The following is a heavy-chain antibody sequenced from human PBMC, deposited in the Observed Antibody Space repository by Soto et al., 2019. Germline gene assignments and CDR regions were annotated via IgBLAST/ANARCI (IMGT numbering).Heavy chain of an antibody. CDR2: INHSGST. J-gene: IGHJ6*03. CDR3: AKQVQQLARYYMDV. CDR1: GGSFSGYY. Sequence: SETLSLTCAVYGGSFSGYYWSWIRQPPGKGLEWIGEINHSGSTNYNPSLKSRVTISIDTSKNQFSLKLNSVTAADTAVYYCAKQVQQLARYYMDVWGKGTTVTVSS. D-gene: IGHD6-6*01. V-gene: IGHV4-34*01.